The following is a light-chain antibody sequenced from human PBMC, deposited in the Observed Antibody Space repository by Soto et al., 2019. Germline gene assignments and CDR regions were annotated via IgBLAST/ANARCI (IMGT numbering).Light chain of an antibody. Sequence: QSALTQPASVSGSPGQSITISCTGTSSDVGGYNYVSWYQQHPGKAPKLMIYEVNNRPSGVSNRFSGSKSGNTASLTISGLHAEDEDDYYCSSYTRSSSWVFGGGTKLTVL. CDR2: EVN. V-gene: IGLV2-14*01. J-gene: IGLJ3*02. CDR1: SSDVGGYNY. CDR3: SSYTRSSSWV.